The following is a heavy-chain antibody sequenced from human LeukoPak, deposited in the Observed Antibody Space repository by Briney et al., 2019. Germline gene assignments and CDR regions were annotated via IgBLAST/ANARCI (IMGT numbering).Heavy chain of an antibody. CDR3: AKEYYYDSSGALGY. J-gene: IGHJ4*02. Sequence: GGSLRLSCAASGFTFSSFAMSWVREAPGKGLEWVSAISGSGGSTYYADSVKGRFTISRDNSKNTLYLQMNSLRAEDTAVYYCAKEYYYDSSGALGYWGQGTLDTVSS. D-gene: IGHD3-22*01. V-gene: IGHV3-23*01. CDR1: GFTFSSFA. CDR2: ISGSGGST.